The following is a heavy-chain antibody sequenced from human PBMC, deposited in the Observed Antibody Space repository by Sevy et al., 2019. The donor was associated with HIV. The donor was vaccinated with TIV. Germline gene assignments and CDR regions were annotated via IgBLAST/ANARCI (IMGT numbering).Heavy chain of an antibody. Sequence: ASVKVSCKASGYTFTGYYMHWVRQAPGQGLEWMGWINPNSGGTNYAQKFQGRVTMTRDTSISTAYMELSRLRSDDTAVYYCARDQESIVGATNFDYWGQGTPVTVSS. J-gene: IGHJ4*02. V-gene: IGHV1-2*02. CDR3: ARDQESIVGATNFDY. D-gene: IGHD1-26*01. CDR2: INPNSGGT. CDR1: GYTFTGYY.